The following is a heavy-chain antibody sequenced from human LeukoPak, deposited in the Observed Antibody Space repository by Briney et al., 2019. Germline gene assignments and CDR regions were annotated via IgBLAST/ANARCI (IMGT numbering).Heavy chain of an antibody. Sequence: ASVKVSCKASGGTFSSYAINWVRQATGQGLEWMGWMNPNSGNTGYAQKFQGRVTMTRNTSISTAYMELSSLRSEDTAVYYCARARVWFGDSVFDPWGQGTLVTVSS. V-gene: IGHV1-8*02. J-gene: IGHJ5*02. CDR1: GGTFSSYA. CDR3: ARARVWFGDSVFDP. D-gene: IGHD3-10*01. CDR2: MNPNSGNT.